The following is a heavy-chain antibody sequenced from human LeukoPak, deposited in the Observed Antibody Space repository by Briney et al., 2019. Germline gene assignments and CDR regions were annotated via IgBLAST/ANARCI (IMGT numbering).Heavy chain of an antibody. CDR1: GYTFTGYY. CDR2: INPSSGGT. D-gene: IGHD2-2*01. Sequence: ASVKVSCKASGYTFTGYYMHWVRQAPGQGLEWMGWINPSSGGTDYAQRFQGRVTVTRDTSISTAYMELSRLISDDTAFYYCVRDRGCNSTSCYALDYWGQGTLVTVSS. V-gene: IGHV1-2*02. CDR3: VRDRGCNSTSCYALDY. J-gene: IGHJ4*02.